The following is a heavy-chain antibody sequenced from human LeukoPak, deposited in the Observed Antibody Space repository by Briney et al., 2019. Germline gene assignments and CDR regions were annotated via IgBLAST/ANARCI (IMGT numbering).Heavy chain of an antibody. CDR2: ISSSSSYI. Sequence: GGSLRLSCAASGFTFSSYAMSWVRQAPGKGLEWVSSISSSSSYIYYADSVKGRFTISRDNAKNSLYLQMNSLRAEDTAVYYCASDREGVLWGQGTLVTVSS. CDR3: ASDREGVL. J-gene: IGHJ4*02. CDR1: GFTFSSYA. D-gene: IGHD1-1*01. V-gene: IGHV3-21*01.